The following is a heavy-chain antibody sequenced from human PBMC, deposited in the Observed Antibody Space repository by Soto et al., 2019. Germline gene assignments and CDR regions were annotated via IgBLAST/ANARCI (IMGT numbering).Heavy chain of an antibody. D-gene: IGHD2-15*01. CDR2: IIPILGIA. J-gene: IGHJ3*02. Sequence: QVQLVQSGAEVKKPGSSVKVSCKASGGTFSSYTISWVRQAPGQGLEWMGRIIPILGIANYAQKFQGRVTITADKSTSTAYMELSSLRSEDTAVYYCARDSADIVVVVAANAFDIWGQGTMVTVSS. CDR3: ARDSADIVVVVAANAFDI. V-gene: IGHV1-69*08. CDR1: GGTFSSYT.